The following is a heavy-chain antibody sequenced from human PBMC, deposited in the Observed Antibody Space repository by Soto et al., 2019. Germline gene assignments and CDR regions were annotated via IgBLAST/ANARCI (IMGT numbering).Heavy chain of an antibody. J-gene: IGHJ2*01. CDR3: ARDFRSIAVAGIHWYFDL. CDR2: IYTSGST. Sequence: QVQLQESGPGLVKPSETLSLTCTVSGGSISSYYWSWIRQPAGKGLEWIGRIYTSGSTNYNPSLKSRVTMSVDTSKNQFSLKLSSVTAADTAVYYCARDFRSIAVAGIHWYFDLWGRGTLVTVSS. CDR1: GGSISSYY. D-gene: IGHD6-19*01. V-gene: IGHV4-4*07.